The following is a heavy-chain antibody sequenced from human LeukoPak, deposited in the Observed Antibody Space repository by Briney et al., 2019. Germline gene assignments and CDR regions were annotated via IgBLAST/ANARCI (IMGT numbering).Heavy chain of an antibody. CDR1: GGSISSGGHS. J-gene: IGHJ6*02. CDR3: ARINDFWSGPTLDV. CDR2: IYHSGSGST. Sequence: SETLSLTCTVSGGSISSGGHSWSWIRQPPGKGLQWIGYIYHSGSGSTYYNPSLKSRVTISIDKSKNQFSLKLNSVTAADTAVYYCARINDFWSGPTLDVWGQGTTVTVSS. V-gene: IGHV4-30-2*01. D-gene: IGHD3-3*01.